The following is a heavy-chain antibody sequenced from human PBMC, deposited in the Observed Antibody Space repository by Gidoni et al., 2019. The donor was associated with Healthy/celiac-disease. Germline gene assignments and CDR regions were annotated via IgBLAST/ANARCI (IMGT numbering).Heavy chain of an antibody. CDR3: ARDLGSSWYGQGFDP. CDR2: IYTSGST. J-gene: IGHJ5*02. CDR1: GASTSSYY. D-gene: IGHD6-13*01. Sequence: QVQLPEPGPGLVMPSETLSLTCTVSGASTSSYYWSWIRQPAGKGLEWIGRIYTSGSTNYNPSLKSRVTMSVDTSKNQFSLKLSSVTAADTAVYYCARDLGSSWYGQGFDPWGQGTLVTVSS. V-gene: IGHV4-4*07.